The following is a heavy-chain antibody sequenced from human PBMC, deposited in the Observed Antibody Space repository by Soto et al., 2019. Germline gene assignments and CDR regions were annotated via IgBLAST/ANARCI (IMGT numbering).Heavy chain of an antibody. Sequence: SETLSLTCAVYGGSLSGYYWSWIRQPPGKGLEWIGEINHSGSTNYNPSLKSRVTISVDTSKNQFSLKLSSVTAADTAVYYCARGEAARPPFFDYWGQGTLVTVSS. CDR1: GGSLSGYY. V-gene: IGHV4-34*01. CDR2: INHSGST. D-gene: IGHD6-6*01. J-gene: IGHJ4*02. CDR3: ARGEAARPPFFDY.